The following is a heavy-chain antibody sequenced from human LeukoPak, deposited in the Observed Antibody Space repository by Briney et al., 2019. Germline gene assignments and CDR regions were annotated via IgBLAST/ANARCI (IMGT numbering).Heavy chain of an antibody. CDR2: ISYDGSNK. D-gene: IGHD4-17*01. CDR3: TYGDFDY. CDR1: GFTFSSCG. Sequence: PGRSLRLSCAASGFTFSSCGMHWVRQAPGKGLEWVAVISYDGSNKYYADSVKGRFTISRDNSKNTLYLQMNSLRAEDTAVYYCTYGDFDYWGQGTLVTVSS. V-gene: IGHV3-30*03. J-gene: IGHJ4*02.